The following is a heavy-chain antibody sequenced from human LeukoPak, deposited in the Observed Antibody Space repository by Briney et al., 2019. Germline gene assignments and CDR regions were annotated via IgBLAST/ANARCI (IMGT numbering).Heavy chain of an antibody. CDR2: IYYIRNT. CDR1: GGSVGSAGYY. Sequence: SETPSLTCTVSGGSVGSAGYYWSWIRQPPGGGLEWIGYIYYIRNTNYNPSLKSRVTMSLDPSKNQFSLKLNSVTAADTAVYYCAKEFSGTSIAARVFDSWGQGTLVTVSS. J-gene: IGHJ4*02. V-gene: IGHV4-61*08. CDR3: AKEFSGTSIAARVFDS. D-gene: IGHD6-6*01.